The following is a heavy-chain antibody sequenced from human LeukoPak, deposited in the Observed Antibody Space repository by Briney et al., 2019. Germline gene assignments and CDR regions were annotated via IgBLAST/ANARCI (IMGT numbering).Heavy chain of an antibody. D-gene: IGHD3-22*01. Sequence: GGSLRLSCAASGFTFSSYSMSWVRQAPGKGLEWVSGVTWNGGRTGYADSVKGRFTISRDNSKNTLYLQMNSLRAEDTAVYYCAKDPYYDSSGYYYAYYFDYWGQGTLVTVSS. CDR3: AKDPYYDSSGYYYAYYFDY. V-gene: IGHV3-20*04. CDR1: GFTFSSYS. J-gene: IGHJ4*02. CDR2: VTWNGGRT.